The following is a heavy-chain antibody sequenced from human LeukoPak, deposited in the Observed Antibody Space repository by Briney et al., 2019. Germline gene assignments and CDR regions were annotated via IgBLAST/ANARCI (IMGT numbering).Heavy chain of an antibody. D-gene: IGHD5-24*01. V-gene: IGHV3-33*03. J-gene: IGHJ4*02. CDR1: GFTFSSYG. CDR2: IWYDGSNK. Sequence: GGSLRLSCAASGFTFSSYGMHWVRQAPGKGLEWVAVIWYDGSNKYYADSVKGRFTISRDNSKNSLSLQMNSLRVEDTAIYYCTRVGYIDEGIDYWGQGTLVTVSS. CDR3: TRVGYIDEGIDY.